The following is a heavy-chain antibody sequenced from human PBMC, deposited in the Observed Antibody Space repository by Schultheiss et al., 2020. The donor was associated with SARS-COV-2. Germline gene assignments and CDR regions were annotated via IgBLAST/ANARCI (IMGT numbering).Heavy chain of an antibody. V-gene: IGHV3-7*01. CDR1: GFTFSSYW. Sequence: GGSLRLSCAASGFTFSSYWMSWVRQAPGKGLEWVANIKQDGSEKYYVDSVKGRFTISRDNSKNTLYLQMNSLRAEDTAVYYCARDSLDYYDSTEAFDIWGQGTTVTVSS. J-gene: IGHJ3*02. CDR2: IKQDGSEK. CDR3: ARDSLDYYDSTEAFDI. D-gene: IGHD3-22*01.